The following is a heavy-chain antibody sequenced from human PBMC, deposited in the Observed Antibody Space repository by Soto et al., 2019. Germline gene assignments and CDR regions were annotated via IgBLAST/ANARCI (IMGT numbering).Heavy chain of an antibody. CDR2: ISYDGSNK. Sequence: GSLRLSCAASGFTFSSYGMHWVRQAPGKGLEWVAVISYDGSNKYYADSVKGRFTISRDNSKNTLYLQMNSLRAEDTAVYYCAKDRRAGPAAADKYYGMDVWGQGTTVTVSS. CDR1: GFTFSSYG. V-gene: IGHV3-30*18. J-gene: IGHJ6*02. CDR3: AKDRRAGPAAADKYYGMDV. D-gene: IGHD6-13*01.